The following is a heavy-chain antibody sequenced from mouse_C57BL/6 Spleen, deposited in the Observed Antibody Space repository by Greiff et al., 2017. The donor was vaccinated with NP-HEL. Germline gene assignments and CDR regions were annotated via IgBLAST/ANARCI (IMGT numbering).Heavy chain of an antibody. D-gene: IGHD3-2*01. CDR3: ARHRQIPYAMDY. Sequence: VKLMESGPGLVAPSQSLSITCTVSGFSLTSYGVHWVRQPPGKGLEWLVVIWSDGSTTYNSALKSRLSISKDNSKSQVFLKMNSLQTDDTAMYYCARHRQIPYAMDYWGQGTSVTVSS. CDR2: IWSDGST. J-gene: IGHJ4*01. V-gene: IGHV2-6-1*01. CDR1: GFSLTSYG.